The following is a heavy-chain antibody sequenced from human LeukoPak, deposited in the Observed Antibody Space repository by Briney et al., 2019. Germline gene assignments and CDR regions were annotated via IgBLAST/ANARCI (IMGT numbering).Heavy chain of an antibody. CDR2: ISGDGGST. J-gene: IGHJ5*02. CDR3: AKDIGPPEVTGSSYGFDP. CDR1: GFTFDDYA. Sequence: GGSLRLSCAASGFTFDDYAMHWVRQAPGKGLEWVSLISGDGGSTYYADSVKGRFTISRDNSKNSLSLQMNSLRTEDTALYYCAKDIGPPEVTGSSYGFDPWGQGTLVTVSS. D-gene: IGHD3-9*01. V-gene: IGHV3-43*02.